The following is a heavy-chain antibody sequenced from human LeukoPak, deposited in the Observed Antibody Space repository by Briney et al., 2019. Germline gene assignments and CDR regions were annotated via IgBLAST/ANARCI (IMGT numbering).Heavy chain of an antibody. CDR2: ISRCTPTI. J-gene: IGHJ4*02. CDR1: GFTFSTYN. Sequence: GGSLRLSRAASGFTFSTYNLNWVRQAPGKGLEGVSYISRCTPTIYSADSVKGRFTISRDNANNSLYLQMNSLRGEDTAVYYCARVSSDYYVDYWGQGTLVTVSS. CDR3: ARVSSDYYVDY. V-gene: IGHV3-48*01. D-gene: IGHD3-10*02.